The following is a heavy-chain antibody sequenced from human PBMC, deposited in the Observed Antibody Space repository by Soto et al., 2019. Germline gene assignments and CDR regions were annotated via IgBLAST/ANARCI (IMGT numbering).Heavy chain of an antibody. CDR1: GGTFSSYT. J-gene: IGHJ5*02. V-gene: IGHV1-69*04. CDR2: IIPILGIA. Sequence: KVSCKASGGTFSSYTISWVRQAPGQGLEWMGRIIPILGIANYAQKFQGRVTITADKSTSTAYMELSSLRSEDTAVYYCARDISLETGTTLPDLVLFDPWGQGTLVTVSS. CDR3: ARDISLETGTTLPDLVLFDP. D-gene: IGHD1-7*01.